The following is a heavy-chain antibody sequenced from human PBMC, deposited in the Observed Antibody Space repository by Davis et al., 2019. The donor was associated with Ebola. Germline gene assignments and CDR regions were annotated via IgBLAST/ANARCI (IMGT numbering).Heavy chain of an antibody. Sequence: GGSLRLSCAASGFTFSDYYMSWIRQAPGKGLEWVSGISWNSGRIGYADSVKGRFTISRDNSKNTLYLQMNSLRAEDTAVYYYARRYFYYYGMDVWGQGTTVTVSS. CDR2: ISWNSGRI. J-gene: IGHJ6*02. V-gene: IGHV3-11*04. CDR1: GFTFSDYY. CDR3: ARRYFYYYGMDV.